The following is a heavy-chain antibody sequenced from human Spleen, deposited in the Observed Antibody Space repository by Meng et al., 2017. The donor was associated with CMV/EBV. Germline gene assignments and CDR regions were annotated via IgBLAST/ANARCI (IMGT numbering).Heavy chain of an antibody. CDR3: ARDTCSDGSCVFDY. J-gene: IGHJ4*02. D-gene: IGHD2-15*01. CDR1: VSGKSVA. CDR2: TYYRSEWYR. V-gene: IGHV6-1*01. Sequence: VSGKSVAWHWIRQSPSRGLEWLGRTYYRSEWYRDYAPSMEGRVTVNPDTAKNQFSLRLKSVTPADTAVYYCARDTCSDGSCVFDYWGQGTLVTVSS.